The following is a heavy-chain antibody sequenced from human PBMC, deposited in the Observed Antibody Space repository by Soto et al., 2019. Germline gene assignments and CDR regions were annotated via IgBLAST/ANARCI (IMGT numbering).Heavy chain of an antibody. J-gene: IGHJ4*02. D-gene: IGHD1-26*01. V-gene: IGHV3-21*01. CDR1: GFTFSTYT. Sequence: GGSLRLSCASSGFTFSTYTMNWVRQAPGKGLEWVSSINGRSNYKYYTDSVKGRFTISRDNAKNSLYLQMNRLRAEDTAVYYCAREDRIVGGTSAFDYWGLGTLVTVSS. CDR2: INGRSNYK. CDR3: AREDRIVGGTSAFDY.